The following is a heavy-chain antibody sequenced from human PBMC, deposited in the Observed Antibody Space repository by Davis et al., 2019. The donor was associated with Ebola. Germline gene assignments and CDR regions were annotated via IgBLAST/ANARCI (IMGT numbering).Heavy chain of an antibody. D-gene: IGHD6-13*01. CDR1: GNSFNTHW. Sequence: GESLKISCKDSGNSFNTHWIGWVRQMPGKGLEWMGIIYTGDSDTRYSPSFRGQVTISADKSTSTAYLQWSSLKASDTAMYYCARQEGATGTNPGYWGQGTLVTVSS. CDR2: IYTGDSDT. V-gene: IGHV5-51*01. CDR3: ARQEGATGTNPGY. J-gene: IGHJ4*02.